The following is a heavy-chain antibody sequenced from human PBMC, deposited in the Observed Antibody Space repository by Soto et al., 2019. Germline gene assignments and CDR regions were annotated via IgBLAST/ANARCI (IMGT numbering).Heavy chain of an antibody. V-gene: IGHV1-8*01. J-gene: IGHJ4*02. CDR2: MNPNSGNT. CDR1: GYTFTSYD. CDR3: ARGPLYCGGDCLLFDY. D-gene: IGHD2-21*02. Sequence: QVQLVQSGAEVKKPGASVKVSCKASGYTFTSYDINWVRQATGQGLEWMGWMNPNSGNTGYAQKFQGRVTMTRTTSISTAYMELSSLRSEDTAVYYCARGPLYCGGDCLLFDYWGQGTLVTVSS.